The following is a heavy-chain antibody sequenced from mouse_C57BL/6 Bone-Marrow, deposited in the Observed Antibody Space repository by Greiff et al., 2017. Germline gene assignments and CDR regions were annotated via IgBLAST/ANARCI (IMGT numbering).Heavy chain of an antibody. CDR1: GFNIKDAY. V-gene: IGHV14-4*01. CDR3: SSFDGNYFDF. D-gene: IGHD2-3*01. Sequence: EVPLQQSGAELVRPGASVKLSCTASGFNIKDAYIHCVKQRPEQGLEWIGWIDPEIGDTEYASKFQGKATITSDTSSNTAYLQLSSLTSEDTAAYYCSSFDGNYFDFWGQGTPLTVAS. J-gene: IGHJ2*01. CDR2: IDPEIGDT.